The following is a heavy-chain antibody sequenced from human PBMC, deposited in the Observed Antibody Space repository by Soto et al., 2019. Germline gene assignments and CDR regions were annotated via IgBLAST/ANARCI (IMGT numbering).Heavy chain of an antibody. CDR3: ARYYDSSGYYHGYDY. CDR2: IDWDDDK. V-gene: IGHV2-70*01. Sequence: SGPTLVNPTQTLTLTCTFSGFSLSTSGMCVSWIRQPPGKALEWLALIDWDDDKYYSTSLKTRLTISKDTSKNQVVLTMTKMDPVDTATYYCARYYDSSGYYHGYDYWGQGTLVTVSS. D-gene: IGHD3-22*01. J-gene: IGHJ4*02. CDR1: GFSLSTSGMC.